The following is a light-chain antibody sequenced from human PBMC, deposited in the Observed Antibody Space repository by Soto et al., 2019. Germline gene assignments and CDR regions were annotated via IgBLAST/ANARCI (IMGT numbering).Light chain of an antibody. Sequence: DIQMTQSPSSVSASVGDRVTITCRASQDISSWLAWYQRKPGEAPKLLIYDASALPRGVPSRFSGSGSGTKFTLTISSLQPDDFATYYCQQYNSYQGTFGQGTKVDIK. V-gene: IGKV1-5*01. CDR1: QDISSW. CDR2: DAS. J-gene: IGKJ1*01. CDR3: QQYNSYQGT.